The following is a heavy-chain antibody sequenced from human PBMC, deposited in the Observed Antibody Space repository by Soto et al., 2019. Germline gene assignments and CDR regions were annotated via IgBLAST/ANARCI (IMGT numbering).Heavy chain of an antibody. V-gene: IGHV3-48*02. Sequence: PGGSLRLSCAASGFTFSSYSMNWVRQAPGKGLEWVSYISSSSSTIYYADSVKGRFTISRDNAKNSLYLQMNSLRDEDTAVYYCARGWLRFLEWLFPLQFDPWGQGTLVTVSS. D-gene: IGHD3-3*01. CDR3: ARGWLRFLEWLFPLQFDP. CDR1: GFTFSSYS. CDR2: ISSSSSTI. J-gene: IGHJ5*02.